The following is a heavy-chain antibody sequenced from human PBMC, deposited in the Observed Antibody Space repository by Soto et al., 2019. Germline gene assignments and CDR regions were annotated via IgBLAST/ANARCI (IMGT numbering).Heavy chain of an antibody. V-gene: IGHV4-31*03. D-gene: IGHD5-18*01. J-gene: IGHJ6*02. CDR3: ASEGYSYSGMDV. CDR2: IYYRGST. CDR1: GVSINSGDYY. Sequence: QVQLQESGPGLVKPSQTLSLTCTVSGVSINSGDYYWTWIRQHPGKGLEWIGYIYYRGSTFHNPALQSRXXIXVXXSKNQFYLKLSSVSAADTAVYYCASEGYSYSGMDVWGQGTTVTVSS.